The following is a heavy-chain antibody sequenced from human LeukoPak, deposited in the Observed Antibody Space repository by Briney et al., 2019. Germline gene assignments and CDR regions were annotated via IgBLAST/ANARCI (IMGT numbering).Heavy chain of an antibody. D-gene: IGHD2-15*01. CDR3: ARDXDRLNXXXLTH. CDR2: ISSSSSYI. Sequence: GGSLRLSCAASGFTFSSYSMNWVRQAPGKGLEWVSSISSSSSYIYYADSVKGRFTISRDNAKNSLYLQMNSLRAEDTAVYYCARDXDRLNXXXLTHWGQGTLVTVSS. CDR1: GFTFSSYS. V-gene: IGHV3-21*01. J-gene: IGHJ4*02.